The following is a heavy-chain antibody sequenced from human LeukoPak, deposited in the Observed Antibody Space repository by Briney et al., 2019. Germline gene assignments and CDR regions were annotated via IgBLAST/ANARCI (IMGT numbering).Heavy chain of an antibody. CDR2: IDPSDSYT. CDR1: GYSFTSYW. V-gene: IGHV5-10-1*01. CDR3: VILEMVTAADAFDY. Sequence: TGESLRISCKGSGYSFTSYWISWVRQMPGKGLEWMGRIDPSDSYTNYSPSFQGHVTISADKSISTAYLQWSSLKASDTAMYYCVILEMVTAADAFDYWGQGTLVTVSS. J-gene: IGHJ4*02. D-gene: IGHD2-15*01.